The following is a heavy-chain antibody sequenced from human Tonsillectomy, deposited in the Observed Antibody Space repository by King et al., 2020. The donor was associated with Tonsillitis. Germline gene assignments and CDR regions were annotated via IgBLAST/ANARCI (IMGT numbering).Heavy chain of an antibody. J-gene: IGHJ3*02. CDR2: IKQDGSEK. CDR3: ARDPTRRDDYPPGFWDI. CDR1: GFTFSSYW. V-gene: IGHV3-7*03. Sequence: EVQLVESGGGLVQPGGSLRLSCAASGFTFSSYWMSWVRQAPGKGLEWVANIKQDGSEKYYVDSVKGRFTISRDNAKNSLYLQMNSLRAEDTAVYYCARDPTRRDDYPPGFWDIWGQGTMVTVSP. D-gene: IGHD5-24*01.